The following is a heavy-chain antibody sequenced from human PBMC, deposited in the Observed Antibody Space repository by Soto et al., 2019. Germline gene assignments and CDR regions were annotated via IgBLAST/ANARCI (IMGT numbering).Heavy chain of an antibody. V-gene: IGHV3-66*01. CDR2: IYSGGST. D-gene: IGHD6-13*01. J-gene: IGHJ4*02. CDR3: ARVPAAGIFDY. CDR1: GFTVSSNY. Sequence: EVQLVESGGGLVQPGGSLRLSCAASGFTVSSNYMSWVRQAPGKGLEWVSVIYSGGSTYYADSVKGRFTISRDNSKNTLYLKMNSLRAEDTAAYYCARVPAAGIFDYWGQGTLVTVSS.